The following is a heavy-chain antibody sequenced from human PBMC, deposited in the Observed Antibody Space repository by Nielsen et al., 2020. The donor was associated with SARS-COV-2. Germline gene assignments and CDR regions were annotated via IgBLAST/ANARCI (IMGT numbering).Heavy chain of an antibody. D-gene: IGHD3-10*01. CDR3: ARDGGGSGSYQSYYYYYMDV. Sequence: RQAPGKGLEWIGYIYYSGSTYYNPSLKSRVTISVDTSKNQFSLKPSSVTAADTAVYYCARDGGGSGSYQSYYYYYMDVWGKGTTVTVSS. V-gene: IGHV4-31*02. CDR2: IYYSGST. J-gene: IGHJ6*03.